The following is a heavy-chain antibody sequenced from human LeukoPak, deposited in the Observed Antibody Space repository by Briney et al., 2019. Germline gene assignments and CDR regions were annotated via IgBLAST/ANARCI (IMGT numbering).Heavy chain of an antibody. CDR2: INPSGGGT. CDR3: TREEQYYFDY. CDR1: GYSFTNYY. D-gene: IGHD1-26*01. V-gene: IGHV1-46*01. J-gene: IGHJ4*02. Sequence: ASVKVSCKASGYSFTNYYLHWVRQAHGQGLEWMGLINPSGGGTSYAQKFEGSVTMTRDMSTSTVYMELSSLRSEDTAVYYCTREEQYYFDYWGQGTLVTVSS.